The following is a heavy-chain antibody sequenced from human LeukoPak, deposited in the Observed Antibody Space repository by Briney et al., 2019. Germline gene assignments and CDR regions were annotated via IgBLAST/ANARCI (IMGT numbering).Heavy chain of an antibody. J-gene: IGHJ4*02. CDR1: GGSFSGYY. V-gene: IGHV4-34*01. Sequence: SETLSLTCAVYGGSFSGYYWNWIRQPPGKGLEWIGEINHSGSTNYNPSLKSRVTISVDTSKNQFSLKLNSVTAADTAVYYCARESVIAAAGSGSFDYWGQGTLVTVSS. CDR2: INHSGST. CDR3: ARESVIAAAGSGSFDY. D-gene: IGHD6-13*01.